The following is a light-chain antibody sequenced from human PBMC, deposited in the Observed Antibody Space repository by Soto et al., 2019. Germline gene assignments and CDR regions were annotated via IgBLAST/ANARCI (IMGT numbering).Light chain of an antibody. CDR3: QQYTGYPWT. Sequence: DIQVTQSPPTLSASVGDRVTVTCRASQSINTWLAWYQQKPGKAPKLLIYDASSLQSGVPSRFSGSGSGTDFILTIISLQPDDFATYYCQQYTGYPWTFGQGTKVDI. CDR1: QSINTW. CDR2: DAS. V-gene: IGKV1-5*01. J-gene: IGKJ1*01.